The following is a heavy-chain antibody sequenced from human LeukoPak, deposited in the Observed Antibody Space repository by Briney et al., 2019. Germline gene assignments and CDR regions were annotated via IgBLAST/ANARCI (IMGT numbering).Heavy chain of an antibody. CDR2: ISERGGST. CDR1: GISLSNYA. Sequence: GGSLRLSCVVSGISLSNYAMTWVRQAPGKGLEWVSYISERGGSTTYADSVKGRFTISRDTSLNTLYLQMSSLRADDTALYYCAKDDDGHHHGVDHWGQGTLVTVSS. D-gene: IGHD4-17*01. V-gene: IGHV3-23*01. J-gene: IGHJ4*02. CDR3: AKDDDGHHHGVDH.